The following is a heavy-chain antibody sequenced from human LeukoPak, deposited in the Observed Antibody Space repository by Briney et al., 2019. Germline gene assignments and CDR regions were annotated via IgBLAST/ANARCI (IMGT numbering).Heavy chain of an antibody. V-gene: IGHV3-9*03. CDR3: ARGGYSYGRSKFDY. D-gene: IGHD5-18*01. J-gene: IGHJ4*02. CDR1: GFTFDDYA. Sequence: SGGSLRLSCAASGFTFDDYAMHWVRQAPGKGLEWVSGISWNSGRIGYADSVKGRFTISRDNTNNSLYPQMTRLRAEDMALYYCARGGYSYGRSKFDYWGQGTLVTVSS. CDR2: ISWNSGRI.